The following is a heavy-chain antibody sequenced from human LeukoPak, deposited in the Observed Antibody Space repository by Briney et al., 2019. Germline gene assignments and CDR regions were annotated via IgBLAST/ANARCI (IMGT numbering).Heavy chain of an antibody. Sequence: PGGSLRLSCAASGFTVSSNYMSWVRQAPGKGLEWVSVIYSGGSTYYADSVKGRFTISRDNSKNTLYLQMNSLRAEDTAVYYCARDPGDEDRYIDYWGQGTLVTVSS. D-gene: IGHD3-16*01. V-gene: IGHV3-66*01. CDR2: IYSGGST. J-gene: IGHJ4*02. CDR3: ARDPGDEDRYIDY. CDR1: GFTVSSNY.